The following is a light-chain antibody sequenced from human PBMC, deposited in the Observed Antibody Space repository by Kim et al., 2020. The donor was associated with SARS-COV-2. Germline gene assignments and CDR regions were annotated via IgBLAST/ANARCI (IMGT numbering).Light chain of an antibody. Sequence: VPPGERVTLSSRADQSVGTRVAWYQQRRGQAAKLLIFDASTRATGGPARSSGSGSGTDFTLTITSLQSEDYAIYYCQNYEGWPTYTFGLGTKLEI. J-gene: IGKJ2*01. CDR1: QSVGTR. CDR2: DAS. CDR3: QNYEGWPTYT. V-gene: IGKV3-15*01.